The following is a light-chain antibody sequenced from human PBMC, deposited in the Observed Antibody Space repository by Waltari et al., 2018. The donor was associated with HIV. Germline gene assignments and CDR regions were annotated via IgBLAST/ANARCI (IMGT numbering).Light chain of an antibody. CDR2: RNN. CDR3: AAWDDNLSGGV. CDR1: SSNIGSNY. V-gene: IGLV1-47*01. J-gene: IGLJ2*01. Sequence: QSVLTQPPSASGTPGQRVTISCSGSSSNIGSNYVCWFQQLPGTAPKLLIYRNNQRPSGVPDRFSGAKSGTSACLAVGGLRAEDEADCYWAAWDDNLSGGVFGGRTKVTVL.